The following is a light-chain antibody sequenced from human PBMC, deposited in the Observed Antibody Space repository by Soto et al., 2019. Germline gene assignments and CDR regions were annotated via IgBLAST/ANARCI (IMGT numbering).Light chain of an antibody. Sequence: EIVLTQSPATLSLSPGERATISCRASQSVSRYLAWYQLRPGQAPRLLIYDASNRATGIPARFSGSGSGTDSTLTISILEPEDFAGYYCQQRSNWPTFGQGTKVEIK. J-gene: IGKJ1*01. CDR2: DAS. CDR1: QSVSRY. V-gene: IGKV3-11*01. CDR3: QQRSNWPT.